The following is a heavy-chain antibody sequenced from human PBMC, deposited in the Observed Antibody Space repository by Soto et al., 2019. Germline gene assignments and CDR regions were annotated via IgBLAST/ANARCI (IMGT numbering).Heavy chain of an antibody. CDR1: GFTFSSYW. V-gene: IGHV3-7*01. CDR2: IKQDGSEK. D-gene: IGHD6-13*01. Sequence: EVQLVESGGGLVQPGGSLRLSCAASGFTFSSYWMSWVRQAPGKGLEWVANIKQDGSEKYYVDSVKGRFTISRDNAKNSLYLQMNSLRAEDTALYYCARVRSLYSSSWYYYYMDVWGKGTTVTVSS. CDR3: ARVRSLYSSSWYYYYMDV. J-gene: IGHJ6*03.